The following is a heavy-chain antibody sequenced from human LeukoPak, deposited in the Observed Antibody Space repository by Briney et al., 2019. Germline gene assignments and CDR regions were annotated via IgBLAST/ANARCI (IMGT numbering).Heavy chain of an antibody. CDR2: IYYSGST. CDR1: GGSISSGNYY. J-gene: IGHJ4*02. V-gene: IGHV4-61*01. Sequence: SETLSLTCTVSGGSISSGNYYWSWIRQPPGKGLEWIGYIYYSGSTNYNPSLKSRVTISVDTSKNQFSLRLSSVTAADTAVYYCARRRASLGPFDYWGQGTLVTVSS. CDR3: ARRRASLGPFDY. D-gene: IGHD7-27*01.